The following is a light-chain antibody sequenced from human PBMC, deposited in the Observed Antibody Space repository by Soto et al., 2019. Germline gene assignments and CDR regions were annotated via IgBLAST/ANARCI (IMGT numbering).Light chain of an antibody. V-gene: IGKV3-11*01. J-gene: IGKJ5*01. CDR2: DAS. CDR3: QQRSNWPPIT. Sequence: EIVLTQSPATLSLSPGARATLSCRASENVRTFVDWYQQKSGQTPRLLIYDASTRATGIPTRFSGSGSGTDFTLTISSLEPEDFAVYYCQQRSNWPPITFGQGTRLEIK. CDR1: ENVRTF.